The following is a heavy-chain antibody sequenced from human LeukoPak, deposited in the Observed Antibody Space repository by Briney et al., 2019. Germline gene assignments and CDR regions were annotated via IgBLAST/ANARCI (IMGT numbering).Heavy chain of an antibody. CDR1: GFTFSSYW. V-gene: IGHV3-74*01. J-gene: IGHJ3*02. D-gene: IGHD2-21*02. CDR2: INNDASST. Sequence: GGYLRLSCAASGFTFSSYWMHWVRQAPGEGLVGVSRINNDASSTSYADSVKGRFTISRDNAKNTLYLEMNSLRVGDTAVYYCASLVVTDNWAFDIWGQGTMVIVSS. CDR3: ASLVVTDNWAFDI.